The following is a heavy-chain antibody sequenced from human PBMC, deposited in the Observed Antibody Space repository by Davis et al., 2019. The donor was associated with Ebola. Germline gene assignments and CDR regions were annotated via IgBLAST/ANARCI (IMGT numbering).Heavy chain of an antibody. J-gene: IGHJ4*02. D-gene: IGHD5-18*01. V-gene: IGHV4-34*01. Sequence: PSETLSLTCAVYGGSFSGYYWSWIRQPPGKGLEWIGEINHSGSTNYNPSLKSRVTISVDTSKNQFSLKLSSVTAADTAVYYCARGGYGHVDYWGQGTLVTVSS. CDR3: ARGGYGHVDY. CDR1: GGSFSGYY. CDR2: INHSGST.